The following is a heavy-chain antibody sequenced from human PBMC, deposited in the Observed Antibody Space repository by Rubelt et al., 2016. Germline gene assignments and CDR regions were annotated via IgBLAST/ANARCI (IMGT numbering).Heavy chain of an antibody. CDR3: ASHRGGYGSDFDY. J-gene: IGHJ4*02. CDR1: GGFISSSSTYY. D-gene: IGHD5-12*01. CDR2: IYYSGYT. Sequence: QLQLQESGPGLVKPSETLSLNCTVSGGFISSSSTYYWGWIRQPPGKNLEWIGSIYYSGYTYYNPSLKSRVAISIDTSGNQFSRNLSSVTAADTAVYYCASHRGGYGSDFDYWGQGTLVTVSS. V-gene: IGHV4-39*01.